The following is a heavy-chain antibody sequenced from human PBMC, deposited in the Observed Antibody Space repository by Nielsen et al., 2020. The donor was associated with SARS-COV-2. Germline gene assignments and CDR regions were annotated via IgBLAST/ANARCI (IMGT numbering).Heavy chain of an antibody. J-gene: IGHJ4*02. CDR3: ARDQGIAVAGWD. V-gene: IGHV3-30*03. CDR2: ISYDGSNK. CDR1: GFTFSSYG. D-gene: IGHD6-19*01. Sequence: GESLKISCAASGFTFSSYGMHWVRQAPGKGLEWVAVISYDGSNKYYADSVKGRFTISRDNSKNTLYLQMNSLRAEDTAVYYCARDQGIAVAGWDWGQGTLVTVSS.